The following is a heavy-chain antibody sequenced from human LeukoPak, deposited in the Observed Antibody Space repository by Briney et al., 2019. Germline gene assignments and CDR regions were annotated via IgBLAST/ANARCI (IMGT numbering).Heavy chain of an antibody. CDR1: GYTFTRYD. CDR2: MNPNSGNT. J-gene: IGHJ6*02. V-gene: IGHV1-8*01. Sequence: ASVKVSCKASGYTFTRYDINWGRQATGQGLEWMGWMNPNSGNTGYAQKFQGRVTMTRNTSISTAYMELSSLRSEDTAVYYCARSHAHCYYYYYGMDVWGQGTTDTVSS. CDR3: ARSHAHCYYYYYGMDV.